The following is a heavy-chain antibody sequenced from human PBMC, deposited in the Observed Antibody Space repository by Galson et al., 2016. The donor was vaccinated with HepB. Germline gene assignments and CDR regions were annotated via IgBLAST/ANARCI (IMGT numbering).Heavy chain of an antibody. D-gene: IGHD2-15*01. CDR3: ARDLGPYCSGGSCYGMDV. Sequence: SLRLSCAVSGFTFTNYDMHWVRQAPGKGLEWVAVMSYDETNKYYADSVKGRFTISRDNSKNTLFLQMNSLRAEDAAVYYCARDLGPYCSGGSCYGMDVWGQGTTVTVSS. J-gene: IGHJ6*02. V-gene: IGHV3-30*03. CDR1: GFTFTNYD. CDR2: MSYDETNK.